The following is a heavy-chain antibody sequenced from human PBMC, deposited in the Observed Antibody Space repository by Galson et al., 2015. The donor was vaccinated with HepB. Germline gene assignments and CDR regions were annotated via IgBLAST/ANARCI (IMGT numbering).Heavy chain of an antibody. V-gene: IGHV3-23*01. D-gene: IGHD4-23*01. CDR2: INPSGGSR. CDR1: GLNFGESA. CDR3: AKDIWQLAYYWFDP. Sequence: SLRLSCAASGLNFGESAMSWVRQAPGKGLEWVSAINPSGGSRYYGDSVKGRVTLSRDNSKKKVHLQMRNLRAEDTAVYFCAKDIWQLAYYWFDPRGQGTLVTVSS. J-gene: IGHJ5*02.